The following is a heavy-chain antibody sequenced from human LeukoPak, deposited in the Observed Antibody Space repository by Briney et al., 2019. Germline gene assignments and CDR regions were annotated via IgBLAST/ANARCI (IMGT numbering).Heavy chain of an antibody. J-gene: IGHJ4*02. CDR3: ARDWNYVNEGYFDY. V-gene: IGHV1-18*01. Sequence: GASVKVSCKASGYTFTSYGISWVRQAPGQGLEWMGWISAYNGNTNYAQKLQGRVTITTDTSTSTAYMGLRSLRSDDTAVYYCARDWNYVNEGYFDYWGPGTLVTVSS. CDR1: GYTFTSYG. D-gene: IGHD1-7*01. CDR2: ISAYNGNT.